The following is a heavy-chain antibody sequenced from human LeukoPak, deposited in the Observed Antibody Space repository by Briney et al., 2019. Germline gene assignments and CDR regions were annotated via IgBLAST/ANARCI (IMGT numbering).Heavy chain of an antibody. CDR1: GFTFSSYG. D-gene: IGHD2-2*01. Sequence: GGSLRLSCAASGFTFSSYGMHWVRQAPGKGLEWVAVISYDGSNKYYADSVKGRFTISRDNAKNSLYLQMNSLRAEDTAVYYCARDRSVDIVVVPAADAFDIWGQGTMVTVSS. J-gene: IGHJ3*02. CDR2: ISYDGSNK. CDR3: ARDRSVDIVVVPAADAFDI. V-gene: IGHV3-30*03.